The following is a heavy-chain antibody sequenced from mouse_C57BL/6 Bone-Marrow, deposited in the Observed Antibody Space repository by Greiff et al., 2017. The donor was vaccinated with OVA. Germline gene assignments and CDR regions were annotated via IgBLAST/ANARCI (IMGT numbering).Heavy chain of an antibody. D-gene: IGHD4-1*01. Sequence: VQLKESGAELVRPGASVKLSCTASGFNIKDDYMHWVKQRPEQGLEWIGWIDPENGDTEYASKFQGKATITADPSSNTAYLQLSSLTSEDTAVYYCTTLTSWFAYWGQGTLVTVSA. J-gene: IGHJ3*01. CDR3: TTLTSWFAY. V-gene: IGHV14-4*01. CDR2: IDPENGDT. CDR1: GFNIKDDY.